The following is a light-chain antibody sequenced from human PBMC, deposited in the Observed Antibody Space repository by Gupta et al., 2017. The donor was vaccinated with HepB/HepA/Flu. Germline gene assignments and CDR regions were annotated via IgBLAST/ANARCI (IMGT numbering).Light chain of an antibody. V-gene: IGKV3-20*01. CDR1: QSVSSSY. CDR2: GAS. J-gene: IGKJ5*01. Sequence: IALTQSPGTLSLSPGERAALSCWASQSVSSSYLAWYQQKPGQAPRLLIYGASSRATGIPDRFGASGSGIRFTLTIIGLDPEDFAVYYCQQNGSSRFTFGQGTQMEIK. CDR3: QQNGSSRFT.